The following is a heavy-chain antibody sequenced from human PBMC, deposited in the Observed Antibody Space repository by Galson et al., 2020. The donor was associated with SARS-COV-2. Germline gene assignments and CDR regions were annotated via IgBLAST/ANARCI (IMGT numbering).Heavy chain of an antibody. CDR1: GFTFDDYA. CDR3: AKDRVRLYSGGWNCLDY. Sequence: TGESLRLSCAASGFTFDDYAMHWVRQAPGKGLEWVSGITWNSGRIGYADSVKGRFTISRDNAKNSLYLQMNSLRAEDTALYYCAKDRVRLYSGGWNCLDYWGQGTLVTVSS. V-gene: IGHV3-9*01. CDR2: ITWNSGRI. D-gene: IGHD6-19*01. J-gene: IGHJ4*02.